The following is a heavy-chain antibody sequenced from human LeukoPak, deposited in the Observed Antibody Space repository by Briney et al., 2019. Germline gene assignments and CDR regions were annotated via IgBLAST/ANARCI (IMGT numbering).Heavy chain of an antibody. CDR1: GYTFTSYG. J-gene: IGHJ3*02. CDR2: ISAYNGNT. V-gene: IGHV1-18*01. Sequence: ASVKVSCKASGYTFTSYGISWVRQAPGQGLEWMGWISAYNGNTNYAQKLQGRVTMTTDTSTSTAYMELRSLRSDDTAVYYCARGDSGSYYPSGAFDIWGQGTMVIVSS. D-gene: IGHD3-10*01. CDR3: ARGDSGSYYPSGAFDI.